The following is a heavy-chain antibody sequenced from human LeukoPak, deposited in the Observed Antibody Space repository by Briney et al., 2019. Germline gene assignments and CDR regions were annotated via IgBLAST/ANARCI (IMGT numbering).Heavy chain of an antibody. D-gene: IGHD3-22*01. J-gene: IGHJ1*01. CDR3: ARDSGYYDSSGYYYRGYFQH. V-gene: IGHV3-66*01. CDR2: IYSGGST. Sequence: GGSLRLSCAASGFTVSSNYMSWVRQAPGKGLEWVSIIYSGGSTSYADSVKGRFTISRDNAKNTLYLQMNSLRAEDTAVYYCARDSGYYDSSGYYYRGYFQHWGQGTLVTVSS. CDR1: GFTVSSNY.